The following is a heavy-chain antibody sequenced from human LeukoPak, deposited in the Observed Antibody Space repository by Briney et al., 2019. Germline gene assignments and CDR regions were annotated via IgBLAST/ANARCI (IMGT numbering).Heavy chain of an antibody. CDR3: ARDIGYDSSGYYLGGDY. Sequence: GGSLRLSCAASGFTVSSNYMSWVRQAPGKGLEWVSVIYSGGSTYYADSVKGRFTISRDNSKNTLYLQMNSLRAEDTAVYYCARDIGYDSSGYYLGGDYWGQGTLVTVSS. CDR2: IYSGGST. V-gene: IGHV3-53*01. D-gene: IGHD3-22*01. J-gene: IGHJ4*02. CDR1: GFTVSSNY.